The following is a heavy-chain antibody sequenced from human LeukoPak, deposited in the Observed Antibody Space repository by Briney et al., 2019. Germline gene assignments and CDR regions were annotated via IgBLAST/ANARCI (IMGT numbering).Heavy chain of an antibody. J-gene: IGHJ6*03. V-gene: IGHV4-34*01. CDR2: INHSGST. D-gene: IGHD6-6*01. CDR1: GWSFSGYY. Sequence: SESLSLTCAVYGWSFSGYYWSWIRQPPGKGLEWMGEINHSGSTNYNPSLKSRVTISVDTSKNQFSLKLSSVTAADTAVYYCAKTGSTASCYYMDVWGKGTTVTVSS. CDR3: AKTGSTASCYYMDV.